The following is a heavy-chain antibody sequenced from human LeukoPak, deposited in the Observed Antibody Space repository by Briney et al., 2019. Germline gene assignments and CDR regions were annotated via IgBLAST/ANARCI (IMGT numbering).Heavy chain of an antibody. CDR3: AREYSSSSGRRAFDF. CDR1: GGSISSYY. Sequence: SETLSLTCTVSGGSISSYYWSWIRQPAGKGLEWIGRIYASGNTNYNPSLKSRVTMSVDTSKNQFSLKLNSVTAADTAVYYCAREYSSSSGRRAFDFWGQGTMVTVSS. D-gene: IGHD6-6*01. CDR2: IYASGNT. V-gene: IGHV4-4*07. J-gene: IGHJ3*01.